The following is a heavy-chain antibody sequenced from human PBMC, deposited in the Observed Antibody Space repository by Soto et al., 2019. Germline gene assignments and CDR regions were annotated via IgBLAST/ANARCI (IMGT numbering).Heavy chain of an antibody. D-gene: IGHD6-13*01. CDR3: AINIAAPGAFDI. CDR1: GYTFTGYY. V-gene: IGHV1-2*02. CDR2: INPNSGGT. Sequence: ASVKVSCKASGYTFTGYYMHWVRQVPGQGLEWMGWINPNSGGTNYAQKFQGRVTMTRDTSISTAYMELSRLRSDDTAVYYCAINIAAPGAFDIWGQGTMVTVSS. J-gene: IGHJ3*02.